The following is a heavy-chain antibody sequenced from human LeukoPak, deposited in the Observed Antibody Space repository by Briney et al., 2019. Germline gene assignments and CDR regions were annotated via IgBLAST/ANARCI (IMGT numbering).Heavy chain of an antibody. J-gene: IGHJ4*02. D-gene: IGHD3-22*01. V-gene: IGHV3-11*05. Sequence: GGSLRLSCAASGFDFSDYYMSWIRQAPGQGPEWVSYISSGSSYSIYADSVKGRFTISRDNAENSLYLQMNNLRVADTAVYYCARDQDNSGVPAPDYWGQGTLVTVSS. CDR2: ISSGSSYS. CDR3: ARDQDNSGVPAPDY. CDR1: GFDFSDYY.